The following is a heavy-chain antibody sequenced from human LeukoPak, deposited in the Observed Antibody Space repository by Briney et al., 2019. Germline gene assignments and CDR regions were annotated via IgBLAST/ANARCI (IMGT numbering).Heavy chain of an antibody. CDR1: GFTFSSYS. Sequence: PGGSLRLSCAASGFTFSSYSMTWVRQAPGKGLEWVSSISSSSSYIYYADSVKGRFTISRDNAKNSLYLQMNSLRAEDTAVYYCARTTQYYYDPFDYWGQGTLVTVSS. CDR2: ISSSSSYI. J-gene: IGHJ4*02. D-gene: IGHD3-22*01. V-gene: IGHV3-21*01. CDR3: ARTTQYYYDPFDY.